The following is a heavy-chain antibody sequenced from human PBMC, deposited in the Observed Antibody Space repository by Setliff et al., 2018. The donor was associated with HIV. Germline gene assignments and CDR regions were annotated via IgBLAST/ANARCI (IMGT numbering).Heavy chain of an antibody. CDR1: GYTFSDYY. D-gene: IGHD6-13*01. V-gene: IGHV1-2*02. Sequence: GASVKVSCKASGYTFSDYYMHWVRQAPGQGLVWMGWINPNSGGTNYAQKFQGRVNMTRDTSISTTYMELSRLRSDDTAVYYCARDPGYKSTWYGVFDIWGQGTMVTVSS. CDR2: INPNSGGT. CDR3: ARDPGYKSTWYGVFDI. J-gene: IGHJ3*02.